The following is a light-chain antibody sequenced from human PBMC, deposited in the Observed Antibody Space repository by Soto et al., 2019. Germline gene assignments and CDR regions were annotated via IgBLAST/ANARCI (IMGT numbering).Light chain of an antibody. CDR2: AAS. CDR1: QSITSY. J-gene: IGKJ1*01. Sequence: DIQLTQSPASLSASVGDTVTITCRASQSITSYLNWYQQKPGTGPKLLIWAASSLQSGAPSRFSGRRSGTEFTLTISSLQPEDFASYYCLQDYGDSWTFGQGTKVDIK. V-gene: IGKV1-39*01. CDR3: LQDYGDSWT.